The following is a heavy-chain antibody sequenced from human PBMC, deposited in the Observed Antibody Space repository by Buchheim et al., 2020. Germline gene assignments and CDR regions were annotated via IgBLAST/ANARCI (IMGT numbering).Heavy chain of an antibody. CDR3: ARAERYYYGSGSYSAYYFDY. Sequence: QLQLQESGPGLVKPSETLSLTCTVSGGPIRDSTYHWGWIRQPPGKGLEWIGTIYYSGSTYYNPSLKSRVTISVDTSKNQFSLKLSSVTAADTAVYYCARAERYYYGSGSYSAYYFDYWGQGTL. J-gene: IGHJ4*02. CDR2: IYYSGST. CDR1: GGPIRDSTYH. V-gene: IGHV4-39*07. D-gene: IGHD3-10*01.